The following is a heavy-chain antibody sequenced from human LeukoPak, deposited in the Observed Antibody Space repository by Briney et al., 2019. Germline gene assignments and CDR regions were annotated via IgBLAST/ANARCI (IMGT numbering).Heavy chain of an antibody. J-gene: IGHJ4*02. CDR1: GGSFSGYY. D-gene: IGHD3-22*01. CDR2: INHSGST. V-gene: IGHV4-34*01. CDR3: ARGDPPPTYYYDSSGYYYFDY. Sequence: SETLSLTCAVYGGSFSGYYWSWIRQPPGKGLEWIGEINHSGSTNYNPSLKSRVTIPVDTSKNQFSLKLSSVTAADTAVYFLARGDPPPTYYYDSSGYYYFDYWGQGTLVTVSS.